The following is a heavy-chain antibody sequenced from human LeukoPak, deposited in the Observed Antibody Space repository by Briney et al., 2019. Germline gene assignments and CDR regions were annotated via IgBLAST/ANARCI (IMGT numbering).Heavy chain of an antibody. J-gene: IGHJ4*02. Sequence: PGGSLRLSCAASGFTFSSYWMSWVRQAPGKGLEWVANIKQDGSEKYYVDSVKGRFTISRDNAKNSLYLQMNSLRAEDTAVYYCARDHSGSYYSTFDYWGQGTLVTVSS. V-gene: IGHV3-7*01. CDR3: ARDHSGSYYSTFDY. D-gene: IGHD3-10*01. CDR1: GFTFSSYW. CDR2: IKQDGSEK.